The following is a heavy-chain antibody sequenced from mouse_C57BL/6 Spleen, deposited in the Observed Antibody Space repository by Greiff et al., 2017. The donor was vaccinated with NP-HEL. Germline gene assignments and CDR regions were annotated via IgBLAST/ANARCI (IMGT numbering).Heavy chain of an antibody. D-gene: IGHD2-5*01. CDR3: ARGNSNYWYFDV. J-gene: IGHJ1*03. CDR1: GYAFTNYL. Sequence: VQLQQSGAELVRPGTSVKVSCKASGYAFTNYLIEWVKQRPGQGLEWIGVINPGSGGTNYNEQFKGKATLTADKSSSTAYMQLSSLTSEDSAVYFCARGNSNYWYFDVWGTGTTVTVSS. V-gene: IGHV1-54*01. CDR2: INPGSGGT.